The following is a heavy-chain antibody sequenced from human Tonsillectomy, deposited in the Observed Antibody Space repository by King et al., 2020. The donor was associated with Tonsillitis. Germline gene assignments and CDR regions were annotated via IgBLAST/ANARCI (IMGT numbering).Heavy chain of an antibody. CDR3: ARHWLRRNQQVVRVFDY. J-gene: IGHJ4*02. D-gene: IGHD6-13*01. Sequence: VQLVESGGGLVQPGGSLRLSCAASGFTFSSYWMSWVRQAPGKGLEWVANIKEDGSEKYYVDSVKGRFTISRDNAKNSLYLQMNSLRAEDTAVYYCARHWLRRNQQVVRVFDYWGQGTLVTVSS. CDR2: IKEDGSEK. V-gene: IGHV3-7*01. CDR1: GFTFSSYW.